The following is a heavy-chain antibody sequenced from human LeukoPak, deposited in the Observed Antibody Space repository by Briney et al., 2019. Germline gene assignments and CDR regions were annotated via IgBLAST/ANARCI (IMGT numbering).Heavy chain of an antibody. D-gene: IGHD3-10*01. V-gene: IGHV1-69*05. CDR3: ARRTMVRGVPSYYMDV. J-gene: IGHJ6*03. CDR2: IIPIFGTA. CDR1: GGTFSSYA. Sequence: SVKVSCKASGGTFSSYAICWVRQAPGQGLEWMGGIIPIFGTANYAQKFQGRVTITTDESTSTAYMELSSLRSEDTAVYYCARRTMVRGVPSYYMDVWGKGTTVTVSS.